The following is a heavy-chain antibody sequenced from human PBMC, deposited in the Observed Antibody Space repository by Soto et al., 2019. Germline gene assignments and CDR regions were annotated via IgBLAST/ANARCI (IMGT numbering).Heavy chain of an antibody. D-gene: IGHD6-6*01. CDR2: ISYDGSNK. J-gene: IGHJ6*02. V-gene: IGHV3-30-3*01. CDR3: ARDAFIAARLYYGMDV. Sequence: QVQLVESGGGVVQPGRSLRLSCAASGFTFSSYAMHWVRQAPGKGLEWVAVISYDGSNKYYADSVKGRFTISRDNSKNPLYLTMNRLRAEHTAVYYCARDAFIAARLYYGMDVWGQGTTVTVSS. CDR1: GFTFSSYA.